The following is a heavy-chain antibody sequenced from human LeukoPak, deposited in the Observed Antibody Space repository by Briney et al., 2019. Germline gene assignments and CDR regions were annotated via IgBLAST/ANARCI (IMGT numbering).Heavy chain of an antibody. CDR1: GFTFSSYG. CDR3: ARDLVGDFWSGYLYGMDV. J-gene: IGHJ6*02. CDR2: IWYDGSNK. V-gene: IGHV3-33*01. Sequence: SLRLSCAASGFTFSSYGMHWVRQAPGKGLEWVAVIWYDGSNKYYADSVKGRFTISRDNSKNTLYLQMNSLRAEDTAVYYCARDLVGDFWSGYLYGMDVWGQGTTVTVSS. D-gene: IGHD3-3*01.